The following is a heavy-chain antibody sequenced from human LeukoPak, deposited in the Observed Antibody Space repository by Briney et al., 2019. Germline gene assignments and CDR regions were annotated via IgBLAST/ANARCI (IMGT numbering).Heavy chain of an antibody. CDR3: ARWDSGSCSD. J-gene: IGHJ4*02. D-gene: IGHD1-26*01. Sequence: GGSLILSCAASGFTFSDHYMDWVRQAPGKGLEWVGRTKNKANSYTTEYAASVKGRFTVSRDESKNSLYLQMNSLKTEDTAVYYCARWDSGSCSDWGQGTLVTVSS. CDR1: GFTFSDHY. V-gene: IGHV3-72*01. CDR2: TKNKANSYTT.